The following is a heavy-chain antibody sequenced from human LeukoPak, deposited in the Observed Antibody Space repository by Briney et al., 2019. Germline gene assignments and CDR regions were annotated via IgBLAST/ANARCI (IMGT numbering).Heavy chain of an antibody. V-gene: IGHV3-43*02. D-gene: IGHD3-3*01. CDR3: AKGHFGAVHY. CDR1: GFTFGDYT. J-gene: IGHJ4*02. CDR2: ITGDGGTT. Sequence: PGGSLRLSCAASGFTFGDYTMHWFRQPPGRGLQWVSLITGDGGTTSYAGSVKGRFTISRDNSKNSLSLHMNSLRNEDTALYYCAKGHFGAVHYWGQETLVTVSS.